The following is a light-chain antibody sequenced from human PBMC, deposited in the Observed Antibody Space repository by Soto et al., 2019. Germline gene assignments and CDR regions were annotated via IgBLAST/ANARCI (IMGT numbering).Light chain of an antibody. CDR1: SSNIGAGYD. CDR3: QSCDSSLSGWV. CDR2: GNS. J-gene: IGLJ3*02. V-gene: IGLV1-40*01. Sequence: QSVLTQPPSVSGAPGQRVTISCTGSSSNIGAGYDVHWYQQLPGTAPKLLIYGNSNRPSGVPDRFSGSKSGTSASLAITGLQGEDEGDYYNQSCDSSLSGWVFGGGTKLTLL.